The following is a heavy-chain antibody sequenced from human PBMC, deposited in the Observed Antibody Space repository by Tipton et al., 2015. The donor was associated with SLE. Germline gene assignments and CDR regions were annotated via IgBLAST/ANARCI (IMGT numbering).Heavy chain of an antibody. CDR1: GASIISRGYF. V-gene: IGHV4-61*02. CDR3: ARDVTRPSHFQH. D-gene: IGHD2-2*01. Sequence: TLSLTCVVSGASIISRGYFWGWIRQPPGKGLEWIGRIYTSGSTNYNTSLKSRVTISVDTSKNQFSLKLRSVTAADTAVYYCARDVTRPSHFQHWGQGTLVTVSS. J-gene: IGHJ1*01. CDR2: IYTSGST.